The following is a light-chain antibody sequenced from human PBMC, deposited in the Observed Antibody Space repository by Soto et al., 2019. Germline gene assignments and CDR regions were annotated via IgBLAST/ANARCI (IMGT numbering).Light chain of an antibody. V-gene: IGKV1-27*01. CDR3: QNYNSAPLT. CDR2: AAS. CDR1: QGITYY. Sequence: DIQMTQSPSPLSASVGYRVTITCRASQGITYYLAWYQQKPGKVPKLLIYAASTLQSGVPYRFSGGGSGADFTLTISSLQPEDVATYYCQNYNSAPLTLGGGTKVEIK. J-gene: IGKJ4*01.